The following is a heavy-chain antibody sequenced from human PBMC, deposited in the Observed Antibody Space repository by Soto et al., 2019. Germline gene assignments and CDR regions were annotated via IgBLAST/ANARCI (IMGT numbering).Heavy chain of an antibody. CDR3: AHRTYYYAPGAFDI. Sequence: SGPTLVNPTQTLTLTCTFSGFSLSTSGMCVSWIRQPPWKALEWLARIDWDDDKYYSTSLKSRLTITKDTSKNQVVLTMTNMDPVDTATYYCAHRTYYYAPGAFDIWGQGTMVTVSS. D-gene: IGHD3-10*01. CDR1: GFSLSTSGMC. J-gene: IGHJ3*02. CDR2: IDWDDDK. V-gene: IGHV2-70*12.